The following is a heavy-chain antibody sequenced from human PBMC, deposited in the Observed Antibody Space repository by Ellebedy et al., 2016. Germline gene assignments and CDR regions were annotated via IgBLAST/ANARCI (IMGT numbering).Heavy chain of an antibody. V-gene: IGHV4-59*01. CDR3: AREKGGFYFDY. CDR1: GGSISSYY. CDR2: IYYSGST. J-gene: IGHJ4*02. Sequence: GSLRLSXTVSGGSISSYYWSWIRQPPGKGLEWIGYIYYSGSTNYNPSLKSRVTISVDTSKNQSSLKLSSVTAADTAVYYCAREKGGFYFDYWGQGTLVTVSS. D-gene: IGHD5-12*01.